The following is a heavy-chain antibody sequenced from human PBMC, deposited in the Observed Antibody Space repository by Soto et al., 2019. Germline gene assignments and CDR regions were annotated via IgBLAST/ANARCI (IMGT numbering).Heavy chain of an antibody. V-gene: IGHV1-18*04. CDR1: GYTFTSYG. Sequence: ASVKVSCKASGYTFTSYGISWVRQAPGQGLEWMGWISGYNGDTNYAQKLQGRVTMTTDTSTNTAYMELRSLRSDDTAVYYCARAPQTVAGAGIWYWGQGTLVTVSS. CDR3: ARAPQTVAGAGIWY. D-gene: IGHD6-13*01. J-gene: IGHJ4*02. CDR2: ISGYNGDT.